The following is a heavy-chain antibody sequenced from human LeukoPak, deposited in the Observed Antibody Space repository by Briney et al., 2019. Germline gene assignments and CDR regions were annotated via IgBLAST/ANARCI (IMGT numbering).Heavy chain of an antibody. CDR3: AREVSYDFWSGPSPFDY. CDR2: IYSGGST. J-gene: IGHJ4*02. CDR1: GFTVSSNH. D-gene: IGHD3-3*01. Sequence: GGSLRLSCAASGFTVSSNHMSWVRQAPGKGLEWVSVIYSGGSTYYADSVKGRFTISRDNSKNTLYLQMNSLRAEDTAVYYCAREVSYDFWSGPSPFDYWGQGTLVTVSS. V-gene: IGHV3-66*01.